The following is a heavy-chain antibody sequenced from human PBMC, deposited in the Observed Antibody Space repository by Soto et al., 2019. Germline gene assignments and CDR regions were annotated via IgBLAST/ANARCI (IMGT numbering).Heavy chain of an antibody. V-gene: IGHV3-74*01. Sequence: EVQLVESGGGLVQPGGSLRLSCAASGFTFSSYWVHWVRQAPGRGLVWVSRINGDGSSTNYADSVKGRFTISRDNAKKTLYLQMNSLRAEDTAVYLCGRGGSGIYGMDVWGQGTTVTVSS. CDR1: GFTFSSYW. J-gene: IGHJ6*02. CDR3: GRGGSGIYGMDV. D-gene: IGHD6-13*01. CDR2: INGDGSST.